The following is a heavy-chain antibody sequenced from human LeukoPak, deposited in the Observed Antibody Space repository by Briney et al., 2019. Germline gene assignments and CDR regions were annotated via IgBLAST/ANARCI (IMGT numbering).Heavy chain of an antibody. CDR2: INHSGST. CDR3: ARGLWYYDSSNYFDY. CDR1: GGSFSGYY. Sequence: SETLSLTCAVYGGSFSGYYWSWIRQPPGKGLEWIGEINHSGSTNYNPSLKSRVTISVDTSKNQFSLKLSSVTAADTAVYYCARGLWYYDSSNYFDYWGQGTLVTASS. V-gene: IGHV4-34*01. D-gene: IGHD3-22*01. J-gene: IGHJ4*02.